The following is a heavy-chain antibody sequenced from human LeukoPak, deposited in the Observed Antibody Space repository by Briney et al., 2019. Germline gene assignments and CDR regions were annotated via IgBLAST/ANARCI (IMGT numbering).Heavy chain of an antibody. CDR2: INRGGRT. V-gene: IGHV4-34*01. D-gene: IGHD2-2*01. CDR1: GGSLSGYY. CDR3: ARVGYCRSTSCYVPLDY. J-gene: IGHJ4*02. Sequence: SETLSLTCAVYGGSLSGYYWGWIRHSPGKGLEWIGEINRGGRTNYNPPLKSRVTISVDTSKTQFSLKLSSVTAADTAVYYCARVGYCRSTSCYVPLDYWGQGTLVTVSS.